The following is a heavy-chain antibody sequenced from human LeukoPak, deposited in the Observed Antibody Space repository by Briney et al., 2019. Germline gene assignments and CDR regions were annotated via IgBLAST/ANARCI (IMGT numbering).Heavy chain of an antibody. CDR1: GFTFSSYG. CDR3: AFNSGYSSAWSPDY. J-gene: IGHJ4*02. V-gene: IGHV3-30*03. CDR2: ISYDGSNK. D-gene: IGHD6-19*01. Sequence: PGRSLRLSCAASGFTFSSYGMHWVRQAPGKGLEWVAVISYDGSNKYYADSVKGRFTISRDNAKNSLYLQMNSLRAEDTAVYYCAFNSGYSSAWSPDYWGQGTLVTVSS.